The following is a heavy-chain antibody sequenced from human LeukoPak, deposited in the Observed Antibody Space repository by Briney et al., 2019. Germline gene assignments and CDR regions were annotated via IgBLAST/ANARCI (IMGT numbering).Heavy chain of an antibody. Sequence: ASVTVSFTASDYTFTSYGISWVRQAPGQGLEWIGWINAYNGNTNYGRKLQGRVTMTTDTTTSTAYMELRSLRSDDTAVYYCARDAGKLSCSHWGQGTLVTVSS. CDR1: DYTFTSYG. CDR3: ARDAGKLSCSH. D-gene: IGHD1-14*01. J-gene: IGHJ4*02. CDR2: INAYNGNT. V-gene: IGHV1-18*01.